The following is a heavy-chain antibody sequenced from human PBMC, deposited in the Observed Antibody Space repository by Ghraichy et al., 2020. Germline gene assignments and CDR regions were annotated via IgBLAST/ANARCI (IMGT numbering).Heavy chain of an antibody. J-gene: IGHJ4*02. CDR3: ARDRSRTFDY. D-gene: IGHD1-14*01. V-gene: IGHV3-48*01. CDR1: GFTFSSYS. CDR2: ISSSSSSI. Sequence: GDSLNISCVASGFTFSSYSMNWVRQAPGKGLEWVSYISSSSSSIYYADSVKGRFTISRDNAKNSLYLQMYSLRAEDTAVYYCARDRSRTFDYWGQGTLVTVSS.